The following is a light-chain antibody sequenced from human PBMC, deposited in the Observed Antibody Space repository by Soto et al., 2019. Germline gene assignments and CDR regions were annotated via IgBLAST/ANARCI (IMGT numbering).Light chain of an antibody. V-gene: IGKV3-11*01. CDR2: DAS. CDR3: QQRSNLLT. CDR1: QSVKTF. Sequence: IVMTQSPGTLSLSPGERATLFCRASQSVKTFLVWYQQRPGQAPRXFIYDASHRAAGIPARFSGSGFGTDFTLTISSLEPEDFVVYYCQQRSNLLTFGGGTKVDI. J-gene: IGKJ4*01.